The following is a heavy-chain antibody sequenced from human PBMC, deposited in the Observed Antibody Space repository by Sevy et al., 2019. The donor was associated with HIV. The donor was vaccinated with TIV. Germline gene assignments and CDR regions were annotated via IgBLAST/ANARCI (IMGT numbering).Heavy chain of an antibody. CDR3: ARESDSSGENWDAFDI. J-gene: IGHJ3*02. V-gene: IGHV3-11*06. CDR2: ISSSSSYT. CDR1: GFTFSDYY. Sequence: GGSLRLSCAASGFTFSDYYMSWIRQAPGKGLEWVSYISSSSSYTNYADSVKGRFTISRDNAKNSLYLQMNSLRAEDTAVYYCARESDSSGENWDAFDIWGQGTMVTVSS. D-gene: IGHD3-22*01.